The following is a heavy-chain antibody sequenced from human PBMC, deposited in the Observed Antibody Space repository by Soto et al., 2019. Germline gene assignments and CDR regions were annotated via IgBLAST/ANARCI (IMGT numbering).Heavy chain of an antibody. V-gene: IGHV4-59*01. Sequence: NPSETLSLTCTVSGGSISSYYWSWIRQPPGKGLEWIGYIYYSGSTNYNPSLKSRVTISVDTSKNQFSLKLSSVTAADTAVYYCARVSQHIVVVTATHYYYYGMDVWGQGTTVTVSS. CDR1: GGSISSYY. J-gene: IGHJ6*02. D-gene: IGHD2-21*02. CDR3: ARVSQHIVVVTATHYYYYGMDV. CDR2: IYYSGST.